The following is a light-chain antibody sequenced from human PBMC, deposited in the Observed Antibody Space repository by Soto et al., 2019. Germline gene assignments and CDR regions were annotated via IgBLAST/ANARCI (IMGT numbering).Light chain of an antibody. CDR1: SSDVGSYNL. CDR2: EGS. V-gene: IGLV2-23*01. Sequence: QSALTQPASVSGSPGQSITISCTGTSSDVGSYNLVSWYQQHPGKAPKLMIYEGSKRPSGVSNRFSGSKSGNTASLTISGLQAEDEADYYCCSYAGSRLLVFGGGTKLTVL. CDR3: CSYAGSRLLV. J-gene: IGLJ3*02.